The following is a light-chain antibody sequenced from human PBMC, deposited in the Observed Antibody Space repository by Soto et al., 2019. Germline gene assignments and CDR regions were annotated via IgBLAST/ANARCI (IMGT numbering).Light chain of an antibody. CDR3: LQDYNYPLT. CDR1: QAIRND. J-gene: IGKJ4*01. V-gene: IGKV1-6*01. Sequence: AIQMTQSPSSLSASIGDRVTITCRASQAIRNDLGWFQQKPGKAPKLLISAASSLHSVVPSRFSGSGSGTDFTLTISTLQPEDSATYYCLQDYNYPLTFGGGTKVEIK. CDR2: AAS.